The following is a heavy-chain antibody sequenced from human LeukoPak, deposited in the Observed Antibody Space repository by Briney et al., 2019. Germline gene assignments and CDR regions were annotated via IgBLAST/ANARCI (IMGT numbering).Heavy chain of an antibody. CDR1: GFTFSGYA. CDR3: AKLVGVAPTDY. CDR2: ISASAGGT. D-gene: IGHD2-15*01. J-gene: IGHJ4*02. V-gene: IGHV3-23*01. Sequence: GGSLRLSCAASGFTFSGYAMSWVRQAPGKGLEWVSGISASAGGTYYADSVKGRFTISRDNSKNTLYLQLDSLTAEDTAVYYCAKLVGVAPTDYWGQGTLVTASS.